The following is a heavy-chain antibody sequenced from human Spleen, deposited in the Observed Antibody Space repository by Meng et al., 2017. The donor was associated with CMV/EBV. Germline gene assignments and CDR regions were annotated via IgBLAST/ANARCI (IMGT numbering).Heavy chain of an antibody. Sequence: GESLKISCAASGFNFDDYAMQWVRQVPGKGLEWVSQISWDGGSSYYAASVKDRFTISRDNSKNSLYLQMNSLSAEDTAFYYCATTYDFWSGYVNHYWGQGTLVTVS. CDR3: ATTYDFWSGYVNHY. CDR2: ISWDGGSS. J-gene: IGHJ4*02. CDR1: GFNFDDYA. D-gene: IGHD3-3*01. V-gene: IGHV3-43D*03.